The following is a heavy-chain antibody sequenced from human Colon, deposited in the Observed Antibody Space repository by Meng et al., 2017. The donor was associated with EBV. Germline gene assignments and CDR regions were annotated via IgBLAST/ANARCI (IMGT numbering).Heavy chain of an antibody. CDR3: ARHFINWFDP. J-gene: IGHJ5*02. CDR1: GGSIGSYY. V-gene: IGHV4-59*08. Sequence: QVQLQKSGPGLVKPSEALSPTCTVSGGSIGSYYWSWIRQPPGKGLEWIGYIYYSGSTNYNPSLKSRVTISVDTSKNQFSLKLSSVTAADTAVYYCARHFINWFDPWGQGTLVTVSS. CDR2: IYYSGST.